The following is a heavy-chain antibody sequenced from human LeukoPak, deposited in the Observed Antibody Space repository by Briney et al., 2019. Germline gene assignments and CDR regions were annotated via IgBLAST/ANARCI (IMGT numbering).Heavy chain of an antibody. J-gene: IGHJ4*02. CDR3: AKASGSYRLFDY. CDR1: GFTFSSYG. V-gene: IGHV3-30*02. D-gene: IGHD1-26*01. CDR2: IRYDGSNK. Sequence: GGSLRLSCAASGFTFSSYGMHWVRQAPGKGLEWVAFIRYDGSNKYYADSVKGRFTISRDNSKNTLYLQMNSLRAEDTAVYYCAKASGSYRLFDYWGQGILVTVSS.